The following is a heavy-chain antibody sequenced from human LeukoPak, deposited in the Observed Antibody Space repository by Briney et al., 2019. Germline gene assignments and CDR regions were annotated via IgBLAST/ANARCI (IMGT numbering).Heavy chain of an antibody. CDR1: GFIFSSYW. V-gene: IGHV3-48*04. CDR2: ISSSGITI. D-gene: IGHD2-15*01. Sequence: GGSLRLSCAASGFIFSSYWMSWVRQAPGKGLEWVSYISSSGITIYYADSVKGRFTISRDNARNSLYLQMNSLRAEDTAVYYCARDSYCSGGTCYSSAEYFQHWGQGTLVTVSS. CDR3: ARDSYCSGGTCYSSAEYFQH. J-gene: IGHJ1*01.